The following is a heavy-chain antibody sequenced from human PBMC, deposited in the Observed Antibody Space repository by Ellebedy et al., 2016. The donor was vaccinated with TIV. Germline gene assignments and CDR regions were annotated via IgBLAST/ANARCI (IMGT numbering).Heavy chain of an antibody. Sequence: SVKVSCXASGGTFSNHAISWVRQAPGQGLEWMGGIIPIYGTANYAQKYQGRVTITADVSTDTAYMDLSSLRSDDTAVYYCARAHCSGLTCYSGYYYYAMDVWGQGTTVTVSS. CDR3: ARAHCSGLTCYSGYYYYAMDV. J-gene: IGHJ6*02. V-gene: IGHV1-69*13. CDR2: IIPIYGTA. CDR1: GGTFSNHA. D-gene: IGHD2-15*01.